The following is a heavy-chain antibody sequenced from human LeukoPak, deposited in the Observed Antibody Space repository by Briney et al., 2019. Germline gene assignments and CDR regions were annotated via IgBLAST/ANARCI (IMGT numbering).Heavy chain of an antibody. J-gene: IGHJ4*02. CDR3: ARVNYYGSGSYYNPGGYFDY. D-gene: IGHD3-10*01. V-gene: IGHV1-69*13. Sequence: GASVKVSCKASGGTFSSYAISWVRRAPGQGLEWMGGIIPIFGTANYAQKFQGRVTITADESTSTAYMELSSLRSEDTAVYYCARVNYYGSGSYYNPGGYFDYWGQGTLVTVSS. CDR2: IIPIFGTA. CDR1: GGTFSSYA.